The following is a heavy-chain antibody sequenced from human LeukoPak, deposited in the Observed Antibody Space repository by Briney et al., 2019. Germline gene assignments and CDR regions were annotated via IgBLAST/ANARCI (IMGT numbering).Heavy chain of an antibody. CDR2: IWYDGRKE. V-gene: IGHV3-33*01. CDR1: GFTFTSYG. Sequence: GGSLRLSCAAYGFTFTSYGMHWVRQAPGKGLEWVALIWYDGRKEYYADSVKGRFTISRDDSRNTLYLQMNGLRAEDTAVYYCARLGSSWSSDYWGQGTLVTVSS. CDR3: ARLGSSWSSDY. D-gene: IGHD6-13*01. J-gene: IGHJ4*02.